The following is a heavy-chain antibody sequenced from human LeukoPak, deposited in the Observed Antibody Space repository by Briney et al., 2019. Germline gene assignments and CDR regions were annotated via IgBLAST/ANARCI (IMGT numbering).Heavy chain of an antibody. D-gene: IGHD7-27*01. V-gene: IGHV1-69*04. Sequence: GASVKVSCKASGGTFSSYAISWVRQAPGQGLEWMGRIIPILGIANYAQKFQGRVTITADKSTSTAYMELSSLRSEDTAVYYCARDPLGISTLFDYWGQGTLVTVSS. CDR1: GGTFSSYA. CDR3: ARDPLGISTLFDY. J-gene: IGHJ4*02. CDR2: IIPILGIA.